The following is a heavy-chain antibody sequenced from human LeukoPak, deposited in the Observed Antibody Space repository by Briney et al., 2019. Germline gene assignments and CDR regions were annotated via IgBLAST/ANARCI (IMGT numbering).Heavy chain of an antibody. D-gene: IGHD5-18*01. J-gene: IGHJ4*02. V-gene: IGHV5-51*01. CDR2: INLGDSDT. CDR3: ARRGLNSYGPRDAFDY. Sequence: GESLKISCKGSGYSFTSYWIGWVRQMPGKGLEWMGIINLGDSDTRYSPSFQGEDTISADKSISTAYLQWSSLKASDTAMYYCARRGLNSYGPRDAFDYWGQGTLVTVSS. CDR1: GYSFTSYW.